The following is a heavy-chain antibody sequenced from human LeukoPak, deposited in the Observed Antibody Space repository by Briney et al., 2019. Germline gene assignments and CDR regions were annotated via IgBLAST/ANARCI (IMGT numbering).Heavy chain of an antibody. Sequence: PSETLSLTCTVSGGSISSSSYYWGWIRQPPGKGLEWIGSTYYSGSTYYNPSLKSRVTISVDTSKNQFSLKLSSVTAADTAVYYCATLALGGYDILTGLPTFDYWGQGTLVTVSS. CDR1: GGSISSSSYY. J-gene: IGHJ4*02. CDR3: ATLALGGYDILTGLPTFDY. CDR2: TYYSGST. V-gene: IGHV4-39*01. D-gene: IGHD3-9*01.